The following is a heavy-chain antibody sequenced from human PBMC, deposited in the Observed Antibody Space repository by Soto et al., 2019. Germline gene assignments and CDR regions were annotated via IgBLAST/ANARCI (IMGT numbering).Heavy chain of an antibody. CDR3: AKDGEQWPEYYFDY. J-gene: IGHJ4*02. CDR1: GFTFSSYG. V-gene: IGHV3-30*18. Sequence: QVQLVESGGGVVQPGRSLRLSCAASGFTFSSYGMHWVRQAPGKGLEWVAVISYDGSNKYYADSVKGRFTISRDNSKNTLYLQMNSLRAEDTAVYYCAKDGEQWPEYYFDYWGRGTLVTVSS. CDR2: ISYDGSNK. D-gene: IGHD6-19*01.